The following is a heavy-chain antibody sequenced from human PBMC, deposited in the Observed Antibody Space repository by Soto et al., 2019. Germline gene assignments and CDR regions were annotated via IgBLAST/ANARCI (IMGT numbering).Heavy chain of an antibody. CDR2: IYYNGRT. J-gene: IGHJ4*02. CDR1: GGSIGYYY. D-gene: IGHD6-19*01. Sequence: SETLSLTCPVSGGSIGYYYWSWIRQPPGKGLEWIGCIYYNGRTNYNPSLKSRVTMSVDTSKNQFSLELSSVTAADTAVYYCARGLITGSHYSGGWYYFDSWGQGTQVTVSS. CDR3: ARGLITGSHYSGGWYYFDS. V-gene: IGHV4-59*12.